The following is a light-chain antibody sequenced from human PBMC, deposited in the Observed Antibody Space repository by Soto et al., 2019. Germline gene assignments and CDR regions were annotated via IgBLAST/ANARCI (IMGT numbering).Light chain of an antibody. J-gene: IGLJ3*02. CDR1: SSDVGAYKF. CDR2: DVT. V-gene: IGLV2-11*01. CDR3: CSYAGSYTGV. Sequence: QSALTQPRSVSGSPGQSVTISCTGTSSDVGAYKFVSWYRQHPGKAPKLMIFDVTKRPSGVPDRFSGSKSGNTASLAISGLQADDEADYYCCSYAGSYTGVFGGGTKLTVL.